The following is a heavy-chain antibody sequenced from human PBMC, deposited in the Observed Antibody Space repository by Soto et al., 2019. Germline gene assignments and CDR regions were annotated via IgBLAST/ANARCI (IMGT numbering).Heavy chain of an antibody. CDR3: AKSSYGDSYFDY. CDR1: GFTFSSYW. CDR2: INSDGSST. J-gene: IGHJ4*02. Sequence: PGGSLRLSCAASGFTFSSYWMHWVRQAPGKGLVWVSRINSDGSSTSYADSVKGRFTISRDNAKNTLYLQLNSLRAEDTAVYYCAKSSYGDSYFDYWGQGTLVTVSS. V-gene: IGHV3-74*01. D-gene: IGHD4-17*01.